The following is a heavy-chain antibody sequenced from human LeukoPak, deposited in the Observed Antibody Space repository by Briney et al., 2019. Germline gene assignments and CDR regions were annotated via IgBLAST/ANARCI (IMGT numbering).Heavy chain of an antibody. J-gene: IGHJ3*02. CDR1: GGSIRSGGYY. D-gene: IGHD5-18*01. Sequence: PSQTLSLTCTVSGGSIRSGGYYWSWTRQHPGKGLEWIGYIYYSGSTYYNPSLKSRVTTSVDMSENQFSLKLSSVTAADTAVYYCARGPIDDTPMVYAFDIWGQGTMVTVSS. CDR3: ARGPIDDTPMVYAFDI. CDR2: IYYSGST. V-gene: IGHV4-31*03.